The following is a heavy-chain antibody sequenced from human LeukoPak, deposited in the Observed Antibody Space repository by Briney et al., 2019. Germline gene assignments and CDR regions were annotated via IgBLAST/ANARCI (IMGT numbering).Heavy chain of an antibody. Sequence: GGSLRLSCAASGFTFSSYAMSWVRQAPGKGLEWVSAISGSGGSTYYADSVKGRFTISRDNSKNTLYLRMNSLIAEDTAVYYCAKGDWNYFDYWGQGTLVTVSS. D-gene: IGHD3/OR15-3a*01. CDR1: GFTFSSYA. CDR3: AKGDWNYFDY. J-gene: IGHJ4*02. V-gene: IGHV3-23*01. CDR2: ISGSGGST.